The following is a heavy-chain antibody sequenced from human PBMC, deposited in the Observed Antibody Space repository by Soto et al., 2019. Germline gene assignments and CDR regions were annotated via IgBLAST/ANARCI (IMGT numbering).Heavy chain of an antibody. J-gene: IGHJ4*02. CDR3: ATWTKDFLTGFAWRQGFDY. CDR2: FDPEEVET. Sequence: GASVKVSCKVSGYTLTDFSMHWVRQAPGKGLEWMGGFDPEEVETIYAQKFQGRVTMTEDTSTDTAYMELSSLRSEDTAVYYCATWTKDFLTGFAWRQGFDYWGQGSLVTVSS. D-gene: IGHD3-9*01. V-gene: IGHV1-24*01. CDR1: GYTLTDFS.